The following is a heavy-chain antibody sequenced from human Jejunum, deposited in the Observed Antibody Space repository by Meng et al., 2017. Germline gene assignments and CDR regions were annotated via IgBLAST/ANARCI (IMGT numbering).Heavy chain of an antibody. V-gene: IGHV6-1*01. CDR3: ARGISAFAY. CDR2: TYHRSKWYI. CDR1: GDSVSSNSVA. Sequence: SQTLSLTRAISGDSVSSNSVAWNWIRQSPSRGLEWLGRTYHRSKWYIDYAVAVKSRITINPDTSKNQFSLQLNSVTPEDTAVYYCARGISAFAYWGQGTLVTVSS. J-gene: IGHJ4*02. D-gene: IGHD6-19*01.